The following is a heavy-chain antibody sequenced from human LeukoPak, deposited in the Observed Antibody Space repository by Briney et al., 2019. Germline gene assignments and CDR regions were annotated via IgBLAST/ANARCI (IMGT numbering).Heavy chain of an antibody. CDR2: IGSGGRTK. V-gene: IGHV3-48*03. Sequence: GGSLRPSCAASGFTFRSYEMNWVRQAPGKGLEWVSYIGSGGRTKYNADSVKGRFTISRDNAKNSLYLQMNSLRAEDTAVYFCARASRDYYYMDVWGKGTTVTVSS. CDR1: GFTFRSYE. CDR3: ARASRDYYYMDV. J-gene: IGHJ6*03.